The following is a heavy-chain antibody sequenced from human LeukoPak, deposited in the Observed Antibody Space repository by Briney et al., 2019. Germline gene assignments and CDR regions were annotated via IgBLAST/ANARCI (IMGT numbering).Heavy chain of an antibody. CDR1: GPTVSSNY. D-gene: IGHD3-16*01. CDR2: IYSGGTT. Sequence: GGSLRLSCVVSGPTVSSNYMSWVRQAPGKGLEWVSVIYSGGTTNYADSVKGRFLVYRDNSKNTLYLQMNSLRAEDTAVYYCASKLITGYWGQGTLVTVSS. CDR3: ASKLITGY. V-gene: IGHV3-66*01. J-gene: IGHJ4*02.